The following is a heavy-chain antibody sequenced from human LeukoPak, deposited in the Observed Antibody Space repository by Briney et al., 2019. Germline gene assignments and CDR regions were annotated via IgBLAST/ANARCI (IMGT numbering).Heavy chain of an antibody. Sequence: ASVKVSCKSSGYAFTGYYLHWERLAPGQGLEWMGWINPNSGGTNYAQKFQGRVTMTRDTSISTAYMELSRLRSDDTAVYYCAREGLSPSGYFRHWGQGTLVTVSS. V-gene: IGHV1-2*02. D-gene: IGHD3-3*01. CDR1: GYAFTGYY. J-gene: IGHJ4*02. CDR2: INPNSGGT. CDR3: AREGLSPSGYFRH.